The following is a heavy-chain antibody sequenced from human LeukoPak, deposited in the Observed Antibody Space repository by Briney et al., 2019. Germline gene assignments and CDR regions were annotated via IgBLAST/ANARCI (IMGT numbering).Heavy chain of an antibody. Sequence: SETLSLTCTVSGGSINSYYWSWIRQPPGKGLEWIGYIYYSGNTNYNPSLKSRVTISVETSKNQFPLKLSSVTAADTAVYYCARVREYNYVYDAFDIWGQGTMVTVSS. J-gene: IGHJ3*02. CDR3: ARVREYNYVYDAFDI. V-gene: IGHV4-59*01. CDR1: GGSINSYY. CDR2: IYYSGNT. D-gene: IGHD5-18*01.